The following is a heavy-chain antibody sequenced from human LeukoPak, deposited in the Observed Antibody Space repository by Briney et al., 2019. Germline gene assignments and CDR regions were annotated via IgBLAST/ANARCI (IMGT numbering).Heavy chain of an antibody. CDR3: ARIWVRQGYWYFDL. CDR1: GYTFTGYY. D-gene: IGHD3-10*01. J-gene: IGHJ2*01. CDR2: INPNSGGT. V-gene: IGHV1-2*06. Sequence: ASVKVSCKASGYTFTGYYMHWVRQAPGQGLEWMGRINPNSGGTTYAQKFQGRVTMTRDTSISTVYMELSRLRSDDTAVYYCARIWVRQGYWYFDLWGRGTLVTVSS.